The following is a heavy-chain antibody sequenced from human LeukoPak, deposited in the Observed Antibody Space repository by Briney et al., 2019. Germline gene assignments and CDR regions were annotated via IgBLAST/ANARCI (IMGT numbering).Heavy chain of an antibody. J-gene: IGHJ5*02. CDR3: ARDREYSYGYGFGP. CDR2: INPNSGGT. V-gene: IGHV1-2*02. D-gene: IGHD5-18*01. Sequence: ASVKVSCKASGYTFTGYYMHWVRQAPGQGLEWMGWINPNSGGTNYAQKLQGRVTMTRDTSISTAYMELSRLRSDDTAVYYCARDREYSYGYGFGPWGQGTLVTVSS. CDR1: GYTFTGYY.